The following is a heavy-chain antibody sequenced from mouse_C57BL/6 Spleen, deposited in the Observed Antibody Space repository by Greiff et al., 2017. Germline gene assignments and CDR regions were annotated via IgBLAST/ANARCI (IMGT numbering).Heavy chain of an antibody. Sequence: EVKLVESGGGLVQPKGSLKLSCAASGFSFNTYAMNWVRQAPGKGLEWVARIRSKSNNYATYYADSVKDRFTISRDDSESMLYLQMNNLKTEDTAMYYCVRQDYDYDVGGFAYWGQGTLVTVSA. D-gene: IGHD2-4*01. CDR1: GFSFNTYA. CDR2: IRSKSNNYAT. V-gene: IGHV10-1*01. CDR3: VRQDYDYDVGGFAY. J-gene: IGHJ3*01.